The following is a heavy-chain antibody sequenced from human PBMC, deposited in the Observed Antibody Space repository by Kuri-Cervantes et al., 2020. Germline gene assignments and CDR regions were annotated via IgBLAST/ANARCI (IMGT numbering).Heavy chain of an antibody. V-gene: IGHV4-34*01. CDR3: ARSIRWAFDI. Sequence: ESLKISCAVYGGSFSGYSWSWIRQPPGRGLEWIGEINHSGSTNYNPSLKSRVTISVDTSKNQFSLKLSSVTAADTAVYYCARSIRWAFDIWGQGTMVTVSS. CDR1: GGSFSGYS. CDR2: INHSGST. D-gene: IGHD5-24*01. J-gene: IGHJ3*02.